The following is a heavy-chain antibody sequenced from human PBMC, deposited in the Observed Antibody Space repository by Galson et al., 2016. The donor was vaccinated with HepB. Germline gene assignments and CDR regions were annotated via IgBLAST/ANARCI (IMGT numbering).Heavy chain of an antibody. J-gene: IGHJ4*02. CDR3: ARGAVY. CDR1: GYTLTRFS. Sequence: SVKVSCKASGYTLTRFSMHWVRQALGRGFEWMGINNPSGGTTYYAQKFQGRLSMTRDTSTSTVYMELSSLSSEDTAVYYCARGAVYWGQGTLVTVSS. V-gene: IGHV1-46*01. CDR2: NNPSGGTT.